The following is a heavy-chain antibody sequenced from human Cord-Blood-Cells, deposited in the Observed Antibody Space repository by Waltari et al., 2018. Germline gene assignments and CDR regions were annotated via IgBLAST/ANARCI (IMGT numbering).Heavy chain of an antibody. D-gene: IGHD1-26*01. CDR3: AKLGGVGATFLDAFDI. V-gene: IGHV3-23*04. Sequence: EVQLVESGGGLVQPGGSLRLSCAASGFTFSSYDMRWVRQAPGKGLEWVSAISGSGGSTYYADSVKGRFTISRDNSKNTLYLQMNSLRAEDTAVYYCAKLGGVGATFLDAFDIWGQGTMVTVSS. J-gene: IGHJ3*02. CDR1: GFTFSSYD. CDR2: ISGSGGST.